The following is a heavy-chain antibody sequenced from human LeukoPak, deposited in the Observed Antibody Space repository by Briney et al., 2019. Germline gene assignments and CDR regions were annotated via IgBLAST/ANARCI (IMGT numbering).Heavy chain of an antibody. CDR1: GDSVSSNSAA. J-gene: IGHJ3*02. V-gene: IGHV6-1*01. D-gene: IGHD3-10*01. Sequence: HSQTLSLTCAISGDSVSSNSAAWNWIRQSPSRGLEWLGRTYYRSKRYNDYAVSVKSRITINPDTSKNQFSLQLNSVTPEDTAVYYCARDRGYYYGPPGAFDIWGQGTMVTVSS. CDR2: TYYRSKRYN. CDR3: ARDRGYYYGPPGAFDI.